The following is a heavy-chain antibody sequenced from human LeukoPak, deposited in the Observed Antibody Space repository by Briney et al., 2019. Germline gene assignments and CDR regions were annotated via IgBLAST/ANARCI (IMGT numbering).Heavy chain of an antibody. Sequence: PSETLSLTCAVYGGSFSGYYWSWIRQPPGKGLEWIGEINHSGSTNYNPSLKSRVTISVDTSKNQFSLKLSSVTAADTAVYYCARVSSRPVPPTYSYDRRNYFDYWGQGTLVTVSS. D-gene: IGHD3-22*01. CDR2: INHSGST. V-gene: IGHV4-34*01. CDR3: ARVSSRPVPPTYSYDRRNYFDY. CDR1: GGSFSGYY. J-gene: IGHJ4*02.